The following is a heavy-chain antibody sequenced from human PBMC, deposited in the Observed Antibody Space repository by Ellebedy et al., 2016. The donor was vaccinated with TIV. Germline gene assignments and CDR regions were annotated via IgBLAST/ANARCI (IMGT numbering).Heavy chain of an antibody. Sequence: GESLKISXAASGFIFNNYWMSWVRQAPGKGLEWVANIKEDGSEKYYVDSVKGRFTISRDNAKNSLYLQMNSLRAEDTAMYYCATDRFNWYFDLWGRGTLVTVSS. CDR3: ATDRFNWYFDL. CDR2: IKEDGSEK. J-gene: IGHJ2*01. D-gene: IGHD3-16*01. CDR1: GFIFNNYW. V-gene: IGHV3-7*01.